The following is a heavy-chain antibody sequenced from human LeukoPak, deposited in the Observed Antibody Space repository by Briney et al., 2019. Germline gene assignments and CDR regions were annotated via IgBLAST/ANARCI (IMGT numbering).Heavy chain of an antibody. Sequence: SETLSLTCTVSGGSISSYYWSWIRQPPGKGLEWIGYIYYSGSTNYNPSLKSRVTISVDTSKNQFSLKLSSVTAADTAVYYCARVFSDSSSWYVVYWGQGTLVIVSS. CDR1: GGSISSYY. J-gene: IGHJ4*02. V-gene: IGHV4-59*01. CDR3: ARVFSDSSSWYVVY. D-gene: IGHD6-13*01. CDR2: IYYSGST.